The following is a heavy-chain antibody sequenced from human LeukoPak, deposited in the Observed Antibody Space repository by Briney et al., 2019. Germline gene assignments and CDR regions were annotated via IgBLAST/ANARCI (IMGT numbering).Heavy chain of an antibody. V-gene: IGHV3-48*03. Sequence: GGSLRLSCAASGFTFRSYEMNWVRQAPGKGLEWVSYISSSGSTRYYADSVKGRFTISRDNAKNSLYLQMNSLRAEDTAVYYCASREMATIVDYWGQGTLVTVSS. J-gene: IGHJ4*02. CDR1: GFTFRSYE. CDR3: ASREMATIVDY. D-gene: IGHD5-24*01. CDR2: ISSSGSTR.